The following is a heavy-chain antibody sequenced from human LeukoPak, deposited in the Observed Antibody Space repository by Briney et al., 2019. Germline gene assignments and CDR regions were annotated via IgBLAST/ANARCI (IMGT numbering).Heavy chain of an antibody. D-gene: IGHD3-3*01. CDR2: ISRSGSYS. CDR1: GFPFSDYS. V-gene: IGHV3-21*01. J-gene: IGHJ5*02. CDR3: ARDRDFGVGNWFDP. Sequence: GGSLRLSCAASGFPFSDYSLNWVRQAPGKGLEWVSSISRSGSYSYYADSVKGRVTISRDDAKKSLYLQMNGLRAEDTAVYYCARDRDFGVGNWFDPWGQGTLVTVSS.